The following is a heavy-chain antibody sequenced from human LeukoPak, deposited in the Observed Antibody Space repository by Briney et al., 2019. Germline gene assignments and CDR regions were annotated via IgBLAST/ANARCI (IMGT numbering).Heavy chain of an antibody. CDR3: ARDIDWNHDY. CDR1: GGTFGRNT. CDR2: IVPIYDTV. D-gene: IGHD1-1*01. V-gene: IGHV1-69*08. Sequence: SGGTFGRNTISWXRQAPGQGLEWMGRIVPIYDTVNYAQKFQGRVTITADKSTTTAYMELSSLRSEDTAFYYCARDIDWNHDYWGQGTLVTVSS. J-gene: IGHJ4*02.